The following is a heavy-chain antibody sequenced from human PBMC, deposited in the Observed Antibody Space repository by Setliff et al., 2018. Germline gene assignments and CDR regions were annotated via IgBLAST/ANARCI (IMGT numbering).Heavy chain of an antibody. CDR2: IHTSEST. Sequence: HSETLSLTCSVSGASISSYFWTWIRQPPGKGLEWIGNIHTSESTKYNPALKSRVTISLDTSKRQFSLKLTSVTAADTAVYYCARALASGSYYGQSSYYMDVWGKGTTVTVSS. CDR1: GASISSYF. CDR3: ARALASGSYYGQSSYYMDV. V-gene: IGHV4-4*08. D-gene: IGHD3-10*01. J-gene: IGHJ6*03.